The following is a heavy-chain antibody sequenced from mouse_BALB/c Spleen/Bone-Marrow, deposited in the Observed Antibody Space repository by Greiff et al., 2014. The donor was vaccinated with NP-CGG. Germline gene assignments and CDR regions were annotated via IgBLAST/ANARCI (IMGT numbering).Heavy chain of an antibody. CDR3: ARARHYDL. CDR2: VNPNSGGT. J-gene: IGHJ2*01. Sequence: VQLQQSGPELVKPGASVKISCKTSGYTFTDYTLHWVKQSHGKSLEWIGGVNPNSGGTSYNQKFKGKATLNLDKSSTTAYMELRSLTSDDSAVYYCARARHYDLWGQGTTLTVSS. V-gene: IGHV1-26*01. CDR1: GYTFTDYT.